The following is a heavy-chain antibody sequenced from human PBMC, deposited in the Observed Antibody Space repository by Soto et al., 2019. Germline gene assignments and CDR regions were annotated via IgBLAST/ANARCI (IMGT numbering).Heavy chain of an antibody. CDR3: AMVVGSYYYFWSGYFDYYYMDA. CDR2: IYYSGST. V-gene: IGHV4-59*01. CDR1: GGSISSYY. J-gene: IGHJ6*03. Sequence: SETLSLTCTVSGGSISSYYWSWIRQPPGKGLEWIGYIYYSGSTNYNPSLKSRVTISVDTSKNQFSLKLSSVTAADTAVYYCAMVVGSYYYFWSGYFDYYYMDAWGKGTKVTVSS. D-gene: IGHD3-3*01.